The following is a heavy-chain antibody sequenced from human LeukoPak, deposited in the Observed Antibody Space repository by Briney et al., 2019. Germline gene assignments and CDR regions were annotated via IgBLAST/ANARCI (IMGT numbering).Heavy chain of an antibody. CDR3: ARGVWSDY. V-gene: IGHV1-18*01. D-gene: IGHD2-8*01. CDR2: ISANNGDT. Sequence: GASVKVSCKASGYTFTSYGINWGRQAPGQGLEWMGWISANNGDTNYAQNLQGRVTMTTDKSTSTAYMELRSLRSDDTAVYYCARGVWSDYWGQRTLVTVSS. CDR1: GYTFTSYG. J-gene: IGHJ4*02.